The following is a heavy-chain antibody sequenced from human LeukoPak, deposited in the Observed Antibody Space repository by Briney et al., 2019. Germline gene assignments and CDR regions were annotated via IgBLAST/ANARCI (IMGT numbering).Heavy chain of an antibody. V-gene: IGHV5-51*01. CDR2: IYPGDSET. CDR1: GYTFTNYW. Sequence: GESLKISRKGSGYTFTNYWIGWVRQIPGKGLEWVGIIYPGDSETRYSPSFQGQVTMSADKSISTAYLQWTSLKASDTAIYYCAKGDSSTWYEYWGQGTLVTVSS. CDR3: AKGDSSTWYEY. D-gene: IGHD6-13*01. J-gene: IGHJ4*02.